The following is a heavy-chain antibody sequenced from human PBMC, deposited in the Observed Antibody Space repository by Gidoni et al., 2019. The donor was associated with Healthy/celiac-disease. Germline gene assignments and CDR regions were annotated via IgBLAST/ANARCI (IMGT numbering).Heavy chain of an antibody. V-gene: IGHV1-69*01. D-gene: IGHD6-13*01. Sequence: QVQLVQSGAEVKKPGSSVKVSCKASGGPFSSSAISWVRQAPGQGLEWMGGIIPIFGTANYAQKFQGRVTITADESTSTAYMELSSLRSEDTAVYYCARVRIAAERTRGYYYYGMDVWGQGTTVTVSS. J-gene: IGHJ6*02. CDR1: GGPFSSSA. CDR3: ARVRIAAERTRGYYYYGMDV. CDR2: IIPIFGTA.